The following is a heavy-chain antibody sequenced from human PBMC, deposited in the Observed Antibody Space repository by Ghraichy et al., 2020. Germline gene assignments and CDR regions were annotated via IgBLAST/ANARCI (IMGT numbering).Heavy chain of an antibody. D-gene: IGHD6-19*01. Sequence: ASVKVSCKASGYTFTSYGISWVRQAPGQGLEWMGWISGNNGNTKYAQKLQGRVTMTTDTSTSTAYMELRSLRSDDTAVYYCARVPGYSSGWYEYYFDYWGQGTLVTVSS. CDR3: ARVPGYSSGWYEYYFDY. J-gene: IGHJ4*02. CDR2: ISGNNGNT. CDR1: GYTFTSYG. V-gene: IGHV1-18*04.